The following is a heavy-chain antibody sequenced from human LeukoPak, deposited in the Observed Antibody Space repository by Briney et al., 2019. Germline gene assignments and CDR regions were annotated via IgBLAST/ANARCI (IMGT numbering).Heavy chain of an antibody. CDR3: AKDMAKVVVTAFDI. CDR1: GYTFTGYY. V-gene: IGHV1-2*02. CDR2: INPNSGGT. J-gene: IGHJ3*02. Sequence: APVKVSCKASGYTFTGYYMHWVRQAPGQGLEWMGWINPNSGGTNYAQKFQGRVTMTRDTSISTAYMELSRLRSDDTAVYYCAKDMAKVVVTAFDIWGQGTMVTVSS. D-gene: IGHD3-22*01.